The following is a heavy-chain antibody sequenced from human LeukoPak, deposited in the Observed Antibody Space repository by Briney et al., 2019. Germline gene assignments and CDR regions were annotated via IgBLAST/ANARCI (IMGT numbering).Heavy chain of an antibody. CDR3: ARDGEYGAGSYYRGSFDY. CDR2: IHPRNGDT. J-gene: IGHJ4*02. CDR1: GYSFTAFY. Sequence: ASVKVSCTSSGYSFTAFYIHWVRQAPGPGIERMGWIHPRNGDTRYAQKFQGRVTMARDTSISTVYMDLSSLGSDDTAVYYCARDGEYGAGSYYRGSFDYWGQGILVAVSS. D-gene: IGHD3-10*01. V-gene: IGHV1-2*02.